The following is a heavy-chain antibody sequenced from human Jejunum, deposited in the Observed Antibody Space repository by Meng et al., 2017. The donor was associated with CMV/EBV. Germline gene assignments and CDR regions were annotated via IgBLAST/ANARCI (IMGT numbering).Heavy chain of an antibody. V-gene: IGHV4-30-4*01. CDR3: ARGSIFVSFDS. D-gene: IGHD3-3*01. Sequence: QVQRQESGPGLVKPSQTLSLTCTVSGGSISGGDYYWSWIRQPPGKGLEWIGYIHDTGSTYYNPPLTSRVDISVGTSNNQFSLTLTSVTAADTAVYFCARGSIFVSFDSWGQGTLVTVSS. CDR1: GGSISGGDYY. J-gene: IGHJ4*02. CDR2: IHDTGST.